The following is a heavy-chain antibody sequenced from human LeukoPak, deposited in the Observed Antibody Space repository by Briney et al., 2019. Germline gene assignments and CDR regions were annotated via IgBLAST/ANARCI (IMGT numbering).Heavy chain of an antibody. CDR3: AKDQDPHSYGSGSYAPFDY. D-gene: IGHD3-10*01. CDR1: GFSFTTHA. Sequence: PGGSLRLSCVASGFSFTTHAMGWVRQAPGKGLEWVSHISGSGGSTKYSGSVKGRFTISTKNTLYLQINSLRADDTAVYYCAKDQDPHSYGSGSYAPFDYWGQGTLVTVSS. J-gene: IGHJ4*02. CDR2: ISGSGGST. V-gene: IGHV3-23*01.